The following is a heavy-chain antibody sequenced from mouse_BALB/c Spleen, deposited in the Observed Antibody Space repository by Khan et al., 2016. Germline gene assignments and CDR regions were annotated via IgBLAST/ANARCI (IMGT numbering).Heavy chain of an antibody. J-gene: IGHJ4*01. CDR2: INPSTGYT. CDR3: ASYYGNYYAMDY. V-gene: IGHV1-7*01. CDR1: GYTFTSYW. D-gene: IGHD2-1*01. Sequence: QVQLQQSGAELAKPGASVKMSCKASGYTFTSYWMHWVKQRPGQGLEWIGYINPSTGYTEYNQKFKDKATLTADKSSSTAYMQLSSLTSEDSAVEYCASYYGNYYAMDYWGQGTSVTVSS.